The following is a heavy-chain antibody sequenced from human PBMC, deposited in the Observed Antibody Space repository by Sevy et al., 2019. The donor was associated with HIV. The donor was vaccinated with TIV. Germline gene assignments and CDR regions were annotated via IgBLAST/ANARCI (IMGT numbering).Heavy chain of an antibody. CDR3: ARALQDYYYAMDV. CDR2: IYYSGRT. V-gene: IGHV4-59*01. J-gene: IGHJ6*02. Sequence: SETLSLTCTVSGDSISGYCWSWIRQPPGKGLEWIGYIYYSGRTNYNSSFKSRVAISVDTSKNQFSLKLRSVTAADTAVYYCARALQDYYYAMDVWGQGTTVTVSS. CDR1: GDSISGYC.